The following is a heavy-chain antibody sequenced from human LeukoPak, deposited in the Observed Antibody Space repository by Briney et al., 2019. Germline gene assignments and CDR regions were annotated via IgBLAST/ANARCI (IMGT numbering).Heavy chain of an antibody. D-gene: IGHD3-22*01. CDR3: AKDTGYYYDSSNYYGY. Sequence: SETLSLTCTVSGGSISSYYWSWIRQPPGKGLEWIGYIYYSGSTNYNPSLKSRVTISVDTSKNQFSLKLSSVTAADTAVYYCAKDTGYYYDSSNYYGYWGQGTLVTVSS. V-gene: IGHV4-59*01. CDR1: GGSISSYY. J-gene: IGHJ4*02. CDR2: IYYSGST.